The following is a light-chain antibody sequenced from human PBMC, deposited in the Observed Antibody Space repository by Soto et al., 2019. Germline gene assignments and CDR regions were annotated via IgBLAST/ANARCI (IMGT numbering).Light chain of an antibody. V-gene: IGKV2-24*01. Sequence: DIVMTQSPLSSPVTLGQPASISCWSSQSLVHDDGNTYLSWLHQRPGQPPRLLIYRISERFSGVPDTFSGSVAGTDFTLKISRVEVDDVGIYYCMQATQFPYTFGQGTKLEIK. CDR1: QSLVHDDGNTY. J-gene: IGKJ2*01. CDR2: RIS. CDR3: MQATQFPYT.